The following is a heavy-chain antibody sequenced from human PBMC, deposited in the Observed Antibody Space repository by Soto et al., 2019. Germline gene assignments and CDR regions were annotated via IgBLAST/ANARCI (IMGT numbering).Heavy chain of an antibody. CDR2: INPNSGGT. J-gene: IGHJ5*02. CDR3: ARDRYGSGSYWFDP. CDR1: GYTFTGYY. V-gene: IGHV1-2*04. Sequence: SVKVSCKASGYTFTGYYMHWVRQAPGQGLEWMGWINPNSGGTNYAQKFQGWVTMTRDTSISTAYMELSRLRSDDTAVYYCARDRYGSGSYWFDPWGQGTLVTVSS. D-gene: IGHD3-10*01.